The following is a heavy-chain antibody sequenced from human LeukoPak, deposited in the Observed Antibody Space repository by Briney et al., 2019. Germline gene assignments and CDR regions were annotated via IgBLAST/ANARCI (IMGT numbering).Heavy chain of an antibody. J-gene: IGHJ4*02. CDR3: ARDRIYYGSGSRFDY. CDR1: GFTFNDYY. V-gene: IGHV3-11*04. CDR2: ISRSGTTI. Sequence: GGSLRLSCAASGFTFNDYYMCWIRQAPGKGLEWVSYISRSGTTIYYGDSVKGRFTISRDNAKNSLFLQMNSLRAEDTAVYYCARDRIYYGSGSRFDYWGQGTLVTVSS. D-gene: IGHD3-10*01.